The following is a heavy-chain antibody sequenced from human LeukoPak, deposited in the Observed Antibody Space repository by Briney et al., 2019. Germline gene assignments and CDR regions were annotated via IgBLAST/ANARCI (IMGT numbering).Heavy chain of an antibody. Sequence: GASVKVSCKASGYTFTSYYMHWVRQAPGQGLEWMGIINPSGGSTSYAQKFQGRVTMTRDTSTSTVYMELSRLRSEDTAVYYCARAGRYCSSTSCYVFDYWGQGTLVTVSS. CDR2: INPSGGST. CDR1: GYTFTSYY. J-gene: IGHJ4*01. D-gene: IGHD2-2*01. CDR3: ARAGRYCSSTSCYVFDY. V-gene: IGHV1-46*01.